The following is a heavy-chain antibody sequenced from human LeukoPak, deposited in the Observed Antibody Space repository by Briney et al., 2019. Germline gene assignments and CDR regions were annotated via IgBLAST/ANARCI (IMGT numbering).Heavy chain of an antibody. CDR2: IIPIFGTA. J-gene: IGHJ4*02. D-gene: IGHD6-13*01. V-gene: IGHV1-69*13. Sequence: SVKVSCKASGGTFSSYAISWVRQAPGQGLEWMGGIIPIFGTANYAQKFQGRVTITADESTSTAYMELSSLRSEDTAVYYCARESGQLEGFDYWGQGTLVTVSS. CDR3: ARESGQLEGFDY. CDR1: GGTFSSYA.